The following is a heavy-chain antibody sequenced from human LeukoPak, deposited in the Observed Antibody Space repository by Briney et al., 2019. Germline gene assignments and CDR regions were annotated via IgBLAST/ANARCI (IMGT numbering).Heavy chain of an antibody. CDR2: ISYRGSM. CDR3: VVYIAGGGGRGY. D-gene: IGHD1-26*01. J-gene: IGHJ4*02. V-gene: IGHV4-59*01. CDR1: GDSTSSDH. Sequence: SETLSLTCTVSGDSTSSDHWSWVRQPPRKGLDWIGHISYRGSMKYNPSLESRVSISLDTSNNQFSLKLTTLTAADTAVYYCVVYIAGGGGRGYWGQGTLVTVSS.